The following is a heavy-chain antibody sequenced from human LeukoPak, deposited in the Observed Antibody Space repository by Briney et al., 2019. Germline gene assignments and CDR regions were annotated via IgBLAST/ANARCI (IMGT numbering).Heavy chain of an antibody. V-gene: IGHV3-48*01. CDR1: GFTFSSYS. D-gene: IGHD2-2*01. J-gene: IGHJ4*02. CDR2: ISSSSSTI. Sequence: GGSLRLSCAASGFTFSSYSMNWVRQAPGKGLEWVSYISSSSSTIYYADSVKGRFTISRDNAKNSLYLQMNSLRAEDTAVYYCARAGGYCSSTSCRPTDYWGQGTLVTVSS. CDR3: ARAGGYCSSTSCRPTDY.